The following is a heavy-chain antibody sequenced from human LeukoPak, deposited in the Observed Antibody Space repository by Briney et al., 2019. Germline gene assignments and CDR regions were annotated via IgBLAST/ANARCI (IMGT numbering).Heavy chain of an antibody. Sequence: GGSLRLSCAASGFTFSSYAMSWVRQAPGKGLEWVSAISGSGGSTYYADSVKGRFTISRDNSKNTLYLQMNSLRAEDTAIYYCAKDELLWFGELAGIPYWGQGTLVTVSS. D-gene: IGHD3-10*01. J-gene: IGHJ4*02. CDR1: GFTFSSYA. CDR3: AKDELLWFGELAGIPY. V-gene: IGHV3-23*01. CDR2: ISGSGGST.